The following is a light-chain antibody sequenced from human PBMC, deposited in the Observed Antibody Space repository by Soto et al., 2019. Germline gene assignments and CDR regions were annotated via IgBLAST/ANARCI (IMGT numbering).Light chain of an antibody. J-gene: IGLJ3*02. CDR2: EVS. Sequence: QSALTQPASVSGSPGQSITISCTGTSSDVGGYNYVSWYQQHPGKAPKLMIYEVSNWPSGVSNRFSGSKSGNTASLTISGLQAEDEADYYCSSYTSSSTNWVFGGGTKVTVL. V-gene: IGLV2-14*01. CDR3: SSYTSSSTNWV. CDR1: SSDVGGYNY.